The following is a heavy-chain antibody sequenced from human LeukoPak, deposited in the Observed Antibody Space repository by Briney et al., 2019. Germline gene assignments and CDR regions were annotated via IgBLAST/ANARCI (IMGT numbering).Heavy chain of an antibody. D-gene: IGHD3-22*01. V-gene: IGHV6-1*01. J-gene: IGHJ3*02. CDR2: TYYRSKWYN. CDR3: ARDGHDSSGLGVRHKHRLENDAFDI. CDR1: GDSVSSNSAA. Sequence: SQTLSLTCAISGDSVSSNSAAWSWIRQSPSRGLEWLGRTYYRSKWYNDYAVSVKSRITINPDTSKNQFSLQLNSVTPEDTAVYYCARDGHDSSGLGVRHKHRLENDAFDIWGQGTMVTVSS.